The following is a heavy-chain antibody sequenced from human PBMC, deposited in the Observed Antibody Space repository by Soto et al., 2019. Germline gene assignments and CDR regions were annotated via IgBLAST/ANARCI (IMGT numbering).Heavy chain of an antibody. Sequence: QVQLVQSGADVKKPGASVKVSCKASGYTFTDYGISWVRQAPGQGLEWMGWISAKNGNTNLGQKFRGRVILTTDTSTSTVYMELRSLTPDDTAVYYCARDPPETPSDYWGQGTLVTVSS. CDR3: ARDPPETPSDY. CDR2: ISAKNGNT. J-gene: IGHJ4*02. CDR1: GYTFTDYG. V-gene: IGHV1-18*01.